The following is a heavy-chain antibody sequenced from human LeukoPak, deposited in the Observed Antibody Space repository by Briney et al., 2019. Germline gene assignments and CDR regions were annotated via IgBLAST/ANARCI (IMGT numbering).Heavy chain of an antibody. CDR2: ISWNSGSI. CDR1: GFTFSSYA. V-gene: IGHV3-9*01. D-gene: IGHD2-2*02. CDR3: AKGGSCSSTSCYNGVDY. J-gene: IGHJ4*02. Sequence: GGSLRLSCAASGFTFSSYAMSWVRQAPGKGLEWVSGISWNSGSIGYADSVRGRFTISRDNAKNSLYLQMNSLRAEDTALYYCAKGGSCSSTSCYNGVDYWGQGALVTVSS.